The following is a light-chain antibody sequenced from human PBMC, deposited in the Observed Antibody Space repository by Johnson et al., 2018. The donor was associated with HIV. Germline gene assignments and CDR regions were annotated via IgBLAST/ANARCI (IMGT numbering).Light chain of an antibody. CDR3: GTWDSSLSAYV. V-gene: IGLV1-51*02. J-gene: IGLJ1*01. CDR2: ENN. Sequence: QAVLTQPPSVSAAPGQRVTISCSGSSFNIGINFVSWYQQVPGTAPKLLIYENNKRPSGIPDQFSGSKSGTSATLGITGLQTGDEADYYCGTWDSSLSAYVFGTGTKVTVL. CDR1: SFNIGINF.